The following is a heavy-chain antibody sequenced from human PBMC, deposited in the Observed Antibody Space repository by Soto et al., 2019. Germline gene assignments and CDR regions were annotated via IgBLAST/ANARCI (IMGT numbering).Heavy chain of an antibody. J-gene: IGHJ6*03. V-gene: IGHV1-69*08. Sequence: QVQLVQSGAEVKKPGSSVKVSCKASGGTFSSYTISWVRQAPGQGLEWMGRIIPILGIANYAQKFQGRVTITADKSTSTAYMELSSLRSEDTAVYYCARDRVIAAAGTYYYYYMDVWGKGTTVTVS. CDR3: ARDRVIAAAGTYYYYYMDV. CDR1: GGTFSSYT. CDR2: IIPILGIA. D-gene: IGHD6-13*01.